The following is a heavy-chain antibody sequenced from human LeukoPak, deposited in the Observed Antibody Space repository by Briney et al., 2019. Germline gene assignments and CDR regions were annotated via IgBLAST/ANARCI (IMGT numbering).Heavy chain of an antibody. D-gene: IGHD3-3*02. CDR1: GGSISSYY. CDR2: IYYSGST. V-gene: IGHV4-59*12. J-gene: IGHJ4*02. Sequence: PSETLSLTCTVSGGSISSYYWSWIRQPPGKGLEWIGYIYYSGSTNYNPSLKSRATVSRDTSKNQFSLRLNSVTAADTAVYCARINGGIWGQGILVTVSS. CDR3: ARINGGI.